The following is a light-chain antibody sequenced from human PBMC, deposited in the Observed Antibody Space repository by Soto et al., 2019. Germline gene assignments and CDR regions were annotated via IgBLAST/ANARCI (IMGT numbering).Light chain of an antibody. CDR1: DSNIGARYH. V-gene: IGLV1-40*01. CDR2: GNS. Sequence: QSVLKQPPSVSGAPGQRVTISCTGSDSNIGARYHVHWYQQLPGKAPRLIIYGNSNRPSGVPYRFSGSKSGSSASLAISGLQADDEATYYCQAYDSNLSGRVVGEGTQLTVL. J-gene: IGLJ3*02. CDR3: QAYDSNLSGRV.